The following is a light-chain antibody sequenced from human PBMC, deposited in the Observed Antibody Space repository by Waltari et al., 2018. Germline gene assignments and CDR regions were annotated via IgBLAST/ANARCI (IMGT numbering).Light chain of an antibody. CDR2: DAS. CDR1: QSVSSY. CDR3: QQRSNLPPAT. J-gene: IGKJ4*01. V-gene: IGKV3-11*01. Sequence: IVLTQSPATLSLSPGERATLSCRASQSVSSYLAWYQQKPGQAPRLLIYDASNTATGIPARFSGSGSGTDFTLTISSLEPEDFAVYYCQQRSNLPPATFGGGTKVEIK.